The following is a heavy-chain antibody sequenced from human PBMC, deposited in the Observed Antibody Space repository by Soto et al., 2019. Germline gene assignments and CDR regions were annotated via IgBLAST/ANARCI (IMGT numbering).Heavy chain of an antibody. D-gene: IGHD3-22*01. CDR3: ARVAYGVNMINGANFSAFYE. J-gene: IGHJ4*02. Sequence: SETLSLTCSVSSYSITSGSFWGWLRQPPGKGLEWIGSIFHSGVTYYTPSLKSRVAISVDTSKNQFSLILTSVTASDTATYYCARVAYGVNMINGANFSAFYEWGPRNLVTVSS. V-gene: IGHV4-38-2*02. CDR2: IFHSGVT. CDR1: SYSITSGSF.